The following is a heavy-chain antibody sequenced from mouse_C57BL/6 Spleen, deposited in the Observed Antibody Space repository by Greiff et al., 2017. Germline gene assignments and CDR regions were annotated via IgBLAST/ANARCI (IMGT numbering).Heavy chain of an antibody. D-gene: IGHD2-4*01. Sequence: EVQLQQSGPELVKPGASVKIPCKASGYTFTDYNMDWVKQSHGKSLEWIGDINPNNGGTIYNQKFKGKATLTVDKSSSTAYMELRSLTSEDTAVYYCARGEDDYYYFDYWGQGTTLTVSS. V-gene: IGHV1-18*01. CDR2: INPNNGGT. CDR1: GYTFTDYN. CDR3: ARGEDDYYYFDY. J-gene: IGHJ2*01.